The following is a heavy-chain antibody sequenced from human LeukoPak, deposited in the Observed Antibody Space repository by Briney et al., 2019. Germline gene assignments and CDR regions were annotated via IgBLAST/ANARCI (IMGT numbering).Heavy chain of an antibody. Sequence: SETLSLTCTVSGGSVSSTTYYWGWIRQTPGNGLEWIATIFYSGITYYNPSLKSRVTISVDTSKNQFSLKLNSVTAADTAVYYCGRQRYCSGGSRLDYFDYWGQGALVTVSS. V-gene: IGHV4-39*01. CDR1: GGSVSSTTYY. J-gene: IGHJ4*02. CDR3: GRQRYCSGGSRLDYFDY. D-gene: IGHD2-15*01. CDR2: IFYSGIT.